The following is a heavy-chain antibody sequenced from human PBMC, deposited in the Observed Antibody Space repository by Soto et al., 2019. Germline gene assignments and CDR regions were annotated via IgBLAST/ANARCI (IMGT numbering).Heavy chain of an antibody. CDR3: ARDRVWYSSSSLGSAYYFDY. CDR1: GFTFSSYS. CDR2: ISSSGTII. D-gene: IGHD6-6*01. V-gene: IGHV3-48*02. Sequence: GGSLRLSCAASGFTFSSYSMNWVRQAPGKGLEWVSYISSSGTIIYYADSVKGRFTISRDNAKNSLYLQMNSLGDEDTAVYYCARDRVWYSSSSLGSAYYFDYWGQGTLVTVSS. J-gene: IGHJ4*02.